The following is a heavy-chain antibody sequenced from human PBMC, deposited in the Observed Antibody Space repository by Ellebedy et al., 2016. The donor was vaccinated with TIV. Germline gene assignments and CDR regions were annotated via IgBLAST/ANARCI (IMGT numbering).Heavy chain of an antibody. CDR2: IWYDGSNK. Sequence: GESLKISXAASGFTFSSYGMHWVRQAPGKGLEWVAVIWYDGSNKYYADSVKGRFTISRDNAKNSLYLQMNSLRDEDTAVYYCARFTSGWIYFFDFWGQGTLVTVSS. J-gene: IGHJ4*02. D-gene: IGHD6-19*01. V-gene: IGHV3-33*08. CDR3: ARFTSGWIYFFDF. CDR1: GFTFSSYG.